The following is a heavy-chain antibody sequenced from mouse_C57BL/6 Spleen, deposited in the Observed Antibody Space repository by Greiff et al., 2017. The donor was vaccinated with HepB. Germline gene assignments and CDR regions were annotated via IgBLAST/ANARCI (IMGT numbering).Heavy chain of an antibody. CDR2: IDPSDSYT. CDR1: GYTFTSYW. V-gene: IGHV1-50*01. Sequence: QVQLQQPGAELVKPGASVKLSCKASGYTFTSYWMQWVKQRPGQGLEWIGEIDPSDSYTNYNQKFKGKATLTVDTSSSTAYMQLSSLTSEDSAVYYGARCGYDGYFDVWGTGTTVTVSS. J-gene: IGHJ1*03. CDR3: ARCGYDGYFDV. D-gene: IGHD2-2*01.